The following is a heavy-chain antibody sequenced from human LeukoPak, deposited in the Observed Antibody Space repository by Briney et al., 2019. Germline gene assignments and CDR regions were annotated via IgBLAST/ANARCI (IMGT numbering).Heavy chain of an antibody. CDR1: GYTFTSYG. Sequence: ASVKVSCKASGYTFTSYGISWARQAPGQGLEWMGWISAYNGNTNYAQKLQGRVTMTTDTSTSTAYMELRSLRSDDTAVYYCARDRGLDFWSGYSDFDYWGQGTLVTVSS. CDR2: ISAYNGNT. J-gene: IGHJ4*02. V-gene: IGHV1-18*01. CDR3: ARDRGLDFWSGYSDFDY. D-gene: IGHD3-3*01.